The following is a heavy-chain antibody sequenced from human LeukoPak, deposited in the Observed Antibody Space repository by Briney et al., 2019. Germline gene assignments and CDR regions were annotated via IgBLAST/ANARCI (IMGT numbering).Heavy chain of an antibody. V-gene: IGHV3-23*01. CDR3: AKDRHIVVVTATSNWFDP. D-gene: IGHD2-21*02. J-gene: IGHJ5*02. Sequence: PGGSLRLSCAASGFTFSSYAMSWVRQAPGKGLEWVSAISDSGGSTYYADSVKGRFTISRDNSKNTLHLQMNSLRAEDTAVYYCAKDRHIVVVTATSNWFDPCGQGTLVTVSS. CDR1: GFTFSSYA. CDR2: ISDSGGST.